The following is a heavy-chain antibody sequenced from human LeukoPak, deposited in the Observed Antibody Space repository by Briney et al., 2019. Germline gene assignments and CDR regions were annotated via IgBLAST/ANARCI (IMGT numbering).Heavy chain of an antibody. J-gene: IGHJ4*02. CDR3: AKDSPGTTVIDY. D-gene: IGHD4-17*01. V-gene: IGHV3-23*01. Sequence: GGSLRLSCAASGFTFSNYGMHWVRQAPGKGLEWVSAISGSGGSTYYADSVKGRFTISRDNSKNTLYLQMNSLGAEDTAVYYCAKDSPGTTVIDYWGQGTLVTVSS. CDR2: ISGSGGST. CDR1: GFTFSNYG.